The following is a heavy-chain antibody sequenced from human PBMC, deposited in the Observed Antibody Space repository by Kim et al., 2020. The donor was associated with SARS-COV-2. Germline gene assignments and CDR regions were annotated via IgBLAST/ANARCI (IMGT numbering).Heavy chain of an antibody. V-gene: IGHV3-7*01. J-gene: IGHJ5*01. CDR1: GFTFRNYW. CDR3: ARGGGWYNS. Sequence: GGSLRLSCAASGFTFRNYWMSWVRQAPGGLEWVANINEDGNEKYYVDSVKGRFNISRDNAKNSLYLQMNTLRADDSALYYCARGGGWYNSWGQGTLVTVS. CDR2: INEDGNEK. D-gene: IGHD2-15*01.